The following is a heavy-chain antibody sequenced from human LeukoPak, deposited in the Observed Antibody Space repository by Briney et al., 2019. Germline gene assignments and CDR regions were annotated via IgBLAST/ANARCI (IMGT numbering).Heavy chain of an antibody. V-gene: IGHV3-48*03. CDR3: ARDTLNGPFVISLDY. CDR1: GFIFSSYE. D-gene: IGHD3-9*01. CDR2: ISSDGRVG. J-gene: IGHJ4*02. Sequence: GGSLRLSCAASGFIFSSYEVNWVRQAPGKGLEWVSHISSDGRVGRYVDSVRGRFTMSRDNAKNLLFLQMNGLRAEDTAVYYCARDTLNGPFVISLDYWGQGALVTVSS.